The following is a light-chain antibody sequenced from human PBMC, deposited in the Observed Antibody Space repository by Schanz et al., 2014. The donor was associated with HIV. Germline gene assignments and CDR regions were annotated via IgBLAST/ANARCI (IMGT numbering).Light chain of an antibody. V-gene: IGKV1-39*01. J-gene: IGKJ4*01. CDR3: QQSFSTPRT. Sequence: DIQMTQSPSSLSASVGDRVTITCRASETISTYLNWYQHKPGTAPKLLIYAASSLQSGVPSRFSGSGSGTDFTLTIRSLQPEDFATYYCQQSFSTPRTFGGGTYVEIK. CDR1: ETISTY. CDR2: AAS.